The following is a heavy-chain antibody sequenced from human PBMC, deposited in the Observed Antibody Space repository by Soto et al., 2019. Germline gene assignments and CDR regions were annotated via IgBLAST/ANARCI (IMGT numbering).Heavy chain of an antibody. V-gene: IGHV3-43*01. J-gene: IGHJ6*02. D-gene: IGHD3-22*01. Sequence: PGGSLRLSCAASGFTFDDYTMHWVRQAPGKGLEWVSLISWDGGSTYYADSVKGRFTISRDNSKNSLYLQMNSLRTEDTALYYCAKDRYYDSSGYYGPRYGMDVWGHGTTVTVSS. CDR3: AKDRYYDSSGYYGPRYGMDV. CDR2: ISWDGGST. CDR1: GFTFDDYT.